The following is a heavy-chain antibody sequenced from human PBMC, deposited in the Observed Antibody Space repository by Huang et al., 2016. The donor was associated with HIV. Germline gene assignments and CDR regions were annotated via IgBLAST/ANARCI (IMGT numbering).Heavy chain of an antibody. CDR1: GFSISGYN. Sequence: EVQLVESGGGLVKPGGSLRLSCAASGFSISGYNMHWVRQAPGKGLGCVSSISSISSYIHYVESVKGRFSISSDNGKKSLYLQMNSLRVEDTAVYYCATAPVTPDYLDHWGQGALVTVSS. V-gene: IGHV3-21*01. CDR2: ISSISSYI. D-gene: IGHD4-17*01. CDR3: ATAPVTPDYLDH. J-gene: IGHJ4*02.